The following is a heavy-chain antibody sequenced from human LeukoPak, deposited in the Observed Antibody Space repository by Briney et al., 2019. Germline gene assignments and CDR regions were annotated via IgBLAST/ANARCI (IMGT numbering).Heavy chain of an antibody. V-gene: IGHV4-4*02. J-gene: IGHJ4*02. Sequence: KSSWTLSLTCAVSGGSISSSNWWSWVRQPPGKGLEWIGEIYHSGSTNYNPSLKSRVTISVDKSKNQFSLKLSSVTAADTAVYYCARGGGYDYAGYYFDYWGQGTLVTVSS. CDR2: IYHSGST. D-gene: IGHD5-12*01. CDR3: ARGGGYDYAGYYFDY. CDR1: GGSISSSNW.